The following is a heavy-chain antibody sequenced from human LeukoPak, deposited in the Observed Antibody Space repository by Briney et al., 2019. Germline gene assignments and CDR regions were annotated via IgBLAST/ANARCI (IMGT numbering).Heavy chain of an antibody. CDR1: GGTFSSYA. CDR3: ARGPSSVVTAANWFDP. CDR2: IIPIFGIA. J-gene: IGHJ5*02. V-gene: IGHV1-69*04. Sequence: SVTVSCKASGGTFSSYAISWVGQAPGQGGEWMGRIIPIFGIANYAQKFQGRVTITADKSTSTAYMELSSLRSEDTAVYYCARGPSSVVTAANWFDPWGQGTLVTVSS. D-gene: IGHD2-21*02.